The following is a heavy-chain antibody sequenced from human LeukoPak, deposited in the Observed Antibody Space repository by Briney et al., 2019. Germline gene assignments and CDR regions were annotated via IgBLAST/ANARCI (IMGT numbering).Heavy chain of an antibody. Sequence: PGGSLRLSCAASGFTFSNYWLHWVRQAPGKGLVWVSRIDANAKTTSYADSVKGRFTISTDNAKKTLYLQMNSLKAEDTAIYYCATSIGVAVAFDFWGQGTLVTVSS. CDR1: GFTFSNYW. J-gene: IGHJ4*02. D-gene: IGHD6-19*01. V-gene: IGHV3-74*01. CDR3: ATSIGVAVAFDF. CDR2: IDANAKTT.